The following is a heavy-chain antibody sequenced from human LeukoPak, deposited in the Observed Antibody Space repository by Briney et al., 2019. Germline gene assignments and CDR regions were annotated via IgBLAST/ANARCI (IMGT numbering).Heavy chain of an antibody. D-gene: IGHD3-10*01. Sequence: GGSLRLSCAASGFTFSSYGMHWVRQAPGKGLEWVAVIWYDGSNKYYADSVKGRFTISRDNSKNTLYLQMNSLRAEDTAVYYCAKEGPGVYFDYWGQGTLVTVSS. J-gene: IGHJ4*02. CDR1: GFTFSSYG. CDR2: IWYDGSNK. CDR3: AKEGPGVYFDY. V-gene: IGHV3-30*02.